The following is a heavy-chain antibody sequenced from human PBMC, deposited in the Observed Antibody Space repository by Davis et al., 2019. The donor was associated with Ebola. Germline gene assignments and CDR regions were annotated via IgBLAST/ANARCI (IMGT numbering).Heavy chain of an antibody. CDR3: ARAVTLVLPNGWFDP. CDR1: GYTFPRYG. J-gene: IGHJ5*02. Sequence: AASVQVSCKASGYTFPRYGNSWVRQAPGQGLAWMGWISAYNGNTNYAQNLPGRVTLTTDTSTSTADMEVRSLRNDDTDGYYCARAVTLVLPNGWFDPWGQGTLVTVSS. D-gene: IGHD3-10*01. V-gene: IGHV1-18*01. CDR2: ISAYNGNT.